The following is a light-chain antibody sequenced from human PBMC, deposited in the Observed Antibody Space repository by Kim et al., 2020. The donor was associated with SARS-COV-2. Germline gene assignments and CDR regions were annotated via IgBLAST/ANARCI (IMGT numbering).Light chain of an antibody. CDR2: AAS. J-gene: IGKJ2*02. CDR1: QTISRY. CDR3: QQSHSRPRT. Sequence: DIQMTQSPSSLSASVDRVTITCRASQTISRYLSWYQQKPGKAPKVLIYAASTLQSGVPSRFSGRGSGTDFTLTITNVQPEDFATYYCQQSHSRPRTFGQGTKLEIK. V-gene: IGKV1-39*01.